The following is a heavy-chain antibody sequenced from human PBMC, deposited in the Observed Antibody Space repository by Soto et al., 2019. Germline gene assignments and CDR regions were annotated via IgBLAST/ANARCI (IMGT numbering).Heavy chain of an antibody. CDR3: ASGECGAKGCFDN. J-gene: IGHJ4*02. Sequence: GESLKISCEASGYNFNTYWIAWVRQMPGKCLESMGLIYPGDSESKYSESFQAQVTMSVDNSLSIAYLQWMSLKASATTKYLCASGECGAKGCFDNWGQGT. CDR2: IYPGDSES. V-gene: IGHV5-51*01. D-gene: IGHD1-26*01. CDR1: GYNFNTYW.